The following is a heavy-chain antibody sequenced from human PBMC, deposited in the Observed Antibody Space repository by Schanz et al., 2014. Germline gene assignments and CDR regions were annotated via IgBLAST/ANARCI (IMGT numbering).Heavy chain of an antibody. J-gene: IGHJ4*02. Sequence: QVQLVQSGAEVKKPGSSVKVSCKASGGTFNSYTISWVRQAPGQGLEWMGKIIPVLNIATYAQRFQGRVTMTTDTSTSTAYMELSSLRSEDTAVYYCARAPTAYCSDTSCLGTPFDYWGQGTLVTVSS. CDR1: GGTFNSYT. D-gene: IGHD2-2*01. CDR3: ARAPTAYCSDTSCLGTPFDY. CDR2: IIPVLNIA. V-gene: IGHV1-69*02.